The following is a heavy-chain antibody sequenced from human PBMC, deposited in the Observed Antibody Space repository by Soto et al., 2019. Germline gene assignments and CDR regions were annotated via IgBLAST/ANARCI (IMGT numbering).Heavy chain of an antibody. D-gene: IGHD5-12*01. CDR1: GYTFTSYG. CDR3: ARDREWLKKGNFDY. J-gene: IGHJ4*02. CDR2: IGAYNGNT. Sequence: QVQLVQSGAEVKKPGASVKVSCKASGYTFTSYGISWVRQAPGQGLEWMGWIGAYNGNTNYAQKLQGRVTMTTDTAKSTDYMELRSLRSDDTAVYYCARDREWLKKGNFDYWGQGTLVTVSS. V-gene: IGHV1-18*04.